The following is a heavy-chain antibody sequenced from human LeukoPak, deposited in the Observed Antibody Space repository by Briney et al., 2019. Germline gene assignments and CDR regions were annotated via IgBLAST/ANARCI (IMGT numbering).Heavy chain of an antibody. CDR1: GFTFSSYA. Sequence: GGSLRLSCAASGFTFSSYAMSWVRQAPGKGLEWVSAISASGGSTYYADSVKGRFTISRDNSKNTLYLQMNSLRADDTAIYYCAKVGDNIVIIPAAPLHYFDYWGQGTLVTVSS. J-gene: IGHJ4*02. CDR3: AKVGDNIVIIPAAPLHYFDY. CDR2: ISASGGST. V-gene: IGHV3-23*01. D-gene: IGHD2-2*01.